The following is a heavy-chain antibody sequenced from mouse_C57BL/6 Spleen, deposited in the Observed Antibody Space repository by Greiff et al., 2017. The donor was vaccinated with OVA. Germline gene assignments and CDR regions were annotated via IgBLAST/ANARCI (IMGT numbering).Heavy chain of an antibody. V-gene: IGHV1-72*01. D-gene: IGHD2-14*01. CDR1: GYTFTSYW. CDR3: ARSYYRDYAMDY. Sequence: QVQLQQPGAELVKPGASVKLSCKASGYTFTSYWMHWVKQRPGRGLEWIGRTDPNSGGTKYNEKFKSKATLTVDNPSSTAYMQLSSLTSEDSAVYYCARSYYRDYAMDYWGQGTSVTVSS. J-gene: IGHJ4*01. CDR2: TDPNSGGT.